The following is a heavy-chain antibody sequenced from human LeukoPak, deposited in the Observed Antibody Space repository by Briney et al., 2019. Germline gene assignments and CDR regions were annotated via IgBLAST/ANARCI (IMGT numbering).Heavy chain of an antibody. Sequence: SVKVSCKASGGTFSSYAISWVRQAPGQGLEWMGGIIPIFGTANYAQKFQGRVTITTDESTSTAYMELSSLRSEDTAVYYCARARIPSIPYYYYCMDVWGKGTTVTVSS. V-gene: IGHV1-69*05. CDR3: ARARIPSIPYYYYCMDV. D-gene: IGHD2-21*01. CDR2: IIPIFGTA. CDR1: GGTFSSYA. J-gene: IGHJ6*03.